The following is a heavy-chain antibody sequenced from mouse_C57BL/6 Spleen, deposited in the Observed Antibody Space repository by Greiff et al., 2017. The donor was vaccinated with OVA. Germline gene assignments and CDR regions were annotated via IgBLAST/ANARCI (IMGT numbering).Heavy chain of an antibody. Sequence: VQLQQPGAELVMPGASVKLSCKASGYTFTSYWMHWVKQRPGQGLEWIGEIDPSDSYTNYNQKFKGKSTLTVDKSSSTAYMQLSSLTSEDSAVYYCARKGKLTGYYFDYWGQGTTLTVSS. J-gene: IGHJ2*01. V-gene: IGHV1-69*01. D-gene: IGHD4-1*01. CDR3: ARKGKLTGYYFDY. CDR1: GYTFTSYW. CDR2: IDPSDSYT.